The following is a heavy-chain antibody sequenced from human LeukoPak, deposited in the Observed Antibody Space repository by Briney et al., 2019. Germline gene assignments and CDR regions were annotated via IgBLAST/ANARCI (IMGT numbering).Heavy chain of an antibody. V-gene: IGHV3-23*01. Sequence: PGGSLRLSCAASEFTFSSYAMSWVRQAPGKGLEWVSAISGSGGSTYYADSVKGRFTISRDNSKNTLYLQMNSLRAEDTAVYYCAKWRGPAAYSFYFDYWGQGTLVTVSS. CDR3: AKWRGPAAYSFYFDY. J-gene: IGHJ4*02. D-gene: IGHD2-2*01. CDR2: ISGSGGST. CDR1: EFTFSSYA.